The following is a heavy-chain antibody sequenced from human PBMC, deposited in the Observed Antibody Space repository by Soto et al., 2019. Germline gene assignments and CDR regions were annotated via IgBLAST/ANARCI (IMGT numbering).Heavy chain of an antibody. J-gene: IGHJ3*02. Sequence: SETLSLTCTVSGGSISSYYWSWIRQPAGKGLEWIGRIYTSGSTNYNPSLKSRVTMSVDTSKNQFSLKLSSVTAADTAVYYCARSASSTSWGPLDAFDIWGQGTMLTVSS. CDR2: IYTSGST. V-gene: IGHV4-4*07. CDR3: ARSASSTSWGPLDAFDI. D-gene: IGHD2-2*01. CDR1: GGSISSYY.